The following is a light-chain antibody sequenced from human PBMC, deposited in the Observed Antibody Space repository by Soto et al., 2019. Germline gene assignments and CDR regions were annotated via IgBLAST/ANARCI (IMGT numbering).Light chain of an antibody. V-gene: IGKV1-5*03. J-gene: IGKJ1*01. CDR2: EAS. Sequence: DIQMTQSPSTLSASVGDRVTITCRASQSISSWLAWYQQKPGKAPKLLIYEASSLESGVPSRLSGSRSGTEFTLTISSLQPDDFATYYCQQYNSYSPRTFGQGTKVEIK. CDR1: QSISSW. CDR3: QQYNSYSPRT.